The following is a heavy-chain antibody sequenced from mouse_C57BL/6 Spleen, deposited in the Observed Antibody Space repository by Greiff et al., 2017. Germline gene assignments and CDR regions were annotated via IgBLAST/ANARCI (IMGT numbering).Heavy chain of an antibody. V-gene: IGHV1-58*01. CDR3: AIYYGNCYDAMGY. J-gene: IGHJ4*01. CDR2: IYIGTGYT. CDR1: GYTFTSYG. D-gene: IGHD2-1*01. Sequence: EVQGVESGAELVRPGSSVTLSCKTSGYTFTSYGINWVKQRPGQGLEWIGYIYIGTGYTEYNEKFKGKATLTSDTSSSTAYMQLSSLTSEDSAIYFCAIYYGNCYDAMGYWGQGTSVTVSS.